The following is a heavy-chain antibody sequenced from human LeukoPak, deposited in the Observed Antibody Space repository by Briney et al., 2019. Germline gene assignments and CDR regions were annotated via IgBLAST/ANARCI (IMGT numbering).Heavy chain of an antibody. D-gene: IGHD6-19*01. Sequence: GASLKISCKGSGSRFTSYWISWVRPMPGKGLGWMGRIDPSDSYTNYSPSFQGHVTISADKSISTAYLQWSSLKASDTAMYYCASWGDSSGKVWDYWGQGTLVTVSS. V-gene: IGHV5-10-1*01. J-gene: IGHJ4*02. CDR3: ASWGDSSGKVWDY. CDR1: GSRFTSYW. CDR2: IDPSDSYT.